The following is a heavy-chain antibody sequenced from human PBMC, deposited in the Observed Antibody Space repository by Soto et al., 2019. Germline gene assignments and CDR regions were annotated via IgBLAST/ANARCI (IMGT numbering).Heavy chain of an antibody. Sequence: LSLTCTVSGGSISSYYWSWIRQPPGKGLEWIGYIYYSGSTNYNPSLKSRVTISVDTSKNQFSLKLSSVTAADTAVYYCARAEFGELPDYGMDVWGQGTTVTVSS. CDR1: GGSISSYY. D-gene: IGHD3-10*01. V-gene: IGHV4-59*01. CDR3: ARAEFGELPDYGMDV. J-gene: IGHJ6*02. CDR2: IYYSGST.